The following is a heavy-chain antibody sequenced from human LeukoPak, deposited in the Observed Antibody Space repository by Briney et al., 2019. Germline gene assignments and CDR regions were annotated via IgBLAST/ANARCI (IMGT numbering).Heavy chain of an antibody. CDR3: AKDTVVVAAAGLDY. CDR2: ISYDGSNK. D-gene: IGHD6-13*01. V-gene: IGHV3-30*18. J-gene: IGHJ4*02. Sequence: GGSLRLSCAASGFTFSSYGMHWVRQAPGKGLEWVAVISYDGSNKYYADSVKGRFTISRDNSKNTLYLQMNSLRVEDTAVYYCAKDTVVVAAAGLDYWGQGTRVTVSS. CDR1: GFTFSSYG.